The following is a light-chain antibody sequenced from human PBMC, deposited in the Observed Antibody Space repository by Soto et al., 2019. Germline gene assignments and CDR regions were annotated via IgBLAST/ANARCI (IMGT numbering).Light chain of an antibody. CDR3: QQRSNWPWT. V-gene: IGKV3-11*01. CDR2: AAS. CDR1: QSVSSY. J-gene: IGKJ1*01. Sequence: TVLTQSPATLSLSPGERATLSCGASQSVSSYLAWYQQKPGQAPRLLIYAASNRATGIPARFSGSGSGTDFTLTVSSLEPEDFAVYYCQQRSNWPWTFGQGTKVEFK.